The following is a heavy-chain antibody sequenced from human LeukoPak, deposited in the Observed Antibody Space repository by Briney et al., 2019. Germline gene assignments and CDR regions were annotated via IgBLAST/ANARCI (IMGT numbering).Heavy chain of an antibody. V-gene: IGHV1-2*02. D-gene: IGHD3-3*01. Sequence: ASVKVSCKASGYTFTGYYMHWVRQAPGQGLEWMGWINPNSGGTNYAQKFQGRVTMTRDTSISTAYMELSRLRSDGTAVYYCAREGWSGSFRAWFDPWGQGTLVTVSS. J-gene: IGHJ5*02. CDR2: INPNSGGT. CDR1: GYTFTGYY. CDR3: AREGWSGSFRAWFDP.